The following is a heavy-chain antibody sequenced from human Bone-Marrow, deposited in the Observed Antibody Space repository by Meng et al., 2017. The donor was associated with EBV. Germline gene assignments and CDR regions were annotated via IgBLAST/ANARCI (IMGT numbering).Heavy chain of an antibody. CDR1: GYTLTSYA. D-gene: IGHD3-10*01. V-gene: IGHV1-3*01. Sequence: QGQVVQSGAEVKKPGASVKVSCKASGYTLTSYAMHWVRQAPGQRLEWMGCINGGNGDTKYSQKFQGRVTITRDTSASTAYMELSSLRSEDTAVYYCARDQRMVQGAEPADYWGQGTLVTVSS. J-gene: IGHJ4*02. CDR3: ARDQRMVQGAEPADY. CDR2: INGGNGDT.